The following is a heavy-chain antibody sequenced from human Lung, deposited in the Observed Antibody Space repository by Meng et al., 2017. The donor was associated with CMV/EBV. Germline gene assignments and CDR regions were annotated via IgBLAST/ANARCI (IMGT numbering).Heavy chain of an antibody. CDR3: ARAEADTGNFDY. D-gene: IGHD6-19*01. CDR2: IYTSGTT. J-gene: IGHJ4*02. CDR1: GGSISSYY. Sequence: QGQLQESGPGLVKPSETLSLTCTVSGGSISSYYWSWIRQSAGKGLEWIGRIYTSGTTIYNPSLKSRLTLSLDTSKNQFSLKLNSVTAADTAVYYCARAEADTGNFDYWGQGTLVTVPS. V-gene: IGHV4-4*07.